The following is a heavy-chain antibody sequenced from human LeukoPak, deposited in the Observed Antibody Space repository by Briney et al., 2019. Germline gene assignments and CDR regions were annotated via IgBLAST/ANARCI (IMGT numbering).Heavy chain of an antibody. J-gene: IGHJ6*02. CDR3: ARDGHYYGSGSYYNPLYYYGMDV. Sequence: ASVKVSCKASGGTFSSYAISWVRQAPGQGLEWMGIINPSGGSTSYAQKFQGRVTMTRDTSTSTVYMELSSLRSEDTAVYYCARDGHYYGSGSYYNPLYYYGMDVWGQGTTVTVSS. V-gene: IGHV1-46*01. D-gene: IGHD3-10*01. CDR2: INPSGGST. CDR1: GGTFSSYA.